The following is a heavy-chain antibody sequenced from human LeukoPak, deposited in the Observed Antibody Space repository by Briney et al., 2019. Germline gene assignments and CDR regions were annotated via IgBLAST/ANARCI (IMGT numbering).Heavy chain of an antibody. D-gene: IGHD3-16*01. J-gene: IGHJ5*02. Sequence: SETLSLTCAVYGGSFSGYYWSWIRQPPGKGLEWIGSIYYSGSTYYNPSLKSRVTISVDTSKNQFSLKLSSVTAADTAVYYCARHYGPWGQGTLVTVSS. CDR3: ARHYGP. CDR2: IYYSGST. V-gene: IGHV4-34*01. CDR1: GGSFSGYY.